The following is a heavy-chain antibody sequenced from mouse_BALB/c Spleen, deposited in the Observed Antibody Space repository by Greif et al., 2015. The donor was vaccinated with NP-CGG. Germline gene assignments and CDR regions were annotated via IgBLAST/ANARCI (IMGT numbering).Heavy chain of an antibody. CDR1: GYTFSSYW. V-gene: IGHV1-9*01. Sequence: VQLQQSGAELMKPGVSVKISCKATGYTFSSYWIEWAKKRSGHGLEWIRETFPGSGSTNYSEKFKGKATFTADTSSNTDYMQLSSLTSEDTAVYYCARESNRRRKYWGHGTSVTVSS. CDR3: ARESNRRRKY. J-gene: IGHJ4*01. CDR2: TFPGSGST.